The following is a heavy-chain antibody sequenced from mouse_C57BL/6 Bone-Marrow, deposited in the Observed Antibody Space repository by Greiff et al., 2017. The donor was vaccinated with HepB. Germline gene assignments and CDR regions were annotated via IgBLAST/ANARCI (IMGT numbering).Heavy chain of an antibody. CDR1: GYTFTSYW. Sequence: QVQLQQPGAELVRPGSSVKLSCKASGYTFTSYWMDWVKQRPGQGLEWIGNIYPSDSETRYNQKFKDKATLTVDKSSSTAYMQLSSLTSEDSAVYYCAFYYCGSSPWYFDVWGKGTTVTVSS. CDR3: AFYYCGSSPWYFDV. D-gene: IGHD1-1*01. V-gene: IGHV1-61*01. CDR2: IYPSDSET. J-gene: IGHJ1*03.